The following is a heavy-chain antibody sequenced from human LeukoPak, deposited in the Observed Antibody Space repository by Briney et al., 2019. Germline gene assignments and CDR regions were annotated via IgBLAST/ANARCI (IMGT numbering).Heavy chain of an antibody. V-gene: IGHV3-48*04. J-gene: IGHJ4*02. CDR3: ARPPLPAAIDY. CDR1: GFTFSDYR. D-gene: IGHD2-2*02. CDR2: ISNDLSTI. Sequence: GGSLRLSCAASGFTFSDYRMNWVRQAPGKGLEWISYISNDLSTIHYAASVKGRFTISRDNARNSLYLQMNSLRAEDTAVYYCARPPLPAAIDYGGQETLVPVS.